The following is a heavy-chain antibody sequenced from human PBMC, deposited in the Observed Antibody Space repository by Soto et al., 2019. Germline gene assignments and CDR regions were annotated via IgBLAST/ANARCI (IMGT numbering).Heavy chain of an antibody. D-gene: IGHD3-10*01. CDR2: ISTYTGNT. J-gene: IGHJ6*02. CDR1: GYTFSSYD. CDR3: ARGGGSGPYGMDV. Sequence: QVQLVQSGAEVREPGASVKVSCKASGYTFSSYDITWVRQAPGQGLEWMGWISTYTGNTNYAQKLQGRVTMTTDTSTNTAYMDVRSLRSDDTAVYYCARGGGSGPYGMDVWGQGTTVTVSS. V-gene: IGHV1-18*01.